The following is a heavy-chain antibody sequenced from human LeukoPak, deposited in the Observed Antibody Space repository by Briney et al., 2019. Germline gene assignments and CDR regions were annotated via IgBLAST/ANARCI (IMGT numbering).Heavy chain of an antibody. Sequence: SETLSLTCTVSGGSINNGGYYWSWIRQHPGKGLEWIGYIYYSGSTNYNPSLKSRVTISVDTSKNQFSLKLSSVTAADTAVYYCARGGYSSGWYHPWGQGTLVTVSS. CDR2: IYYSGST. CDR3: ARGGYSSGWYHP. D-gene: IGHD6-19*01. CDR1: GGSINNGGYY. J-gene: IGHJ5*02. V-gene: IGHV4-61*08.